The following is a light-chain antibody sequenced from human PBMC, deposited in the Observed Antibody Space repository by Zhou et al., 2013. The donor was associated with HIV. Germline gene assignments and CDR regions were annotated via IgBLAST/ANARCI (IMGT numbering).Light chain of an antibody. CDR2: AAS. V-gene: IGKV1-39*01. CDR3: QQSYSIPRT. J-gene: IGKJ2*01. CDR1: QSISSY. Sequence: DIQMTQSPSSLSASVGDRITIACRASQSISSYLNWYQQKPGKAPNLLIYAASSLQSGVPSRFSGSGSGTDFTLTISSLQFEDFATYYCQQSYSIPRTFGQGTNLEI.